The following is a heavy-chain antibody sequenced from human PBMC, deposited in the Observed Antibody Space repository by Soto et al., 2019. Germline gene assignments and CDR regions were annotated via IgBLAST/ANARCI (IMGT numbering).Heavy chain of an antibody. V-gene: IGHV3-30*03. D-gene: IGHD6-19*01. Sequence: QVQRVESGGGVVQPGRSLRLSCTASGFTFSAFAIHWVRQAPGKGLEWVAVISSDGNRNYYVDSVKGRFTISRDNSKYTLYLQMNGLRAEDTAVYYCASHSSGWYEGNFDYWGQGTPVTVSS. J-gene: IGHJ4*02. CDR1: GFTFSAFA. CDR2: ISSDGNRN. CDR3: ASHSSGWYEGNFDY.